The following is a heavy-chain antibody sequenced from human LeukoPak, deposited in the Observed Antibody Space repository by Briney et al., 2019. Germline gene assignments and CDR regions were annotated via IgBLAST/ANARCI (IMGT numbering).Heavy chain of an antibody. V-gene: IGHV1-69*05. CDR2: IIPIFGTA. Sequence: SVTVSCKASGGTFSSYAISWVRQAPGQGLEWMGGIIPIFGTANYAQKFQGRVTITTDESTSTAYMELSSLRSEDTAVYYCARTPTPYYYDSSGYYYFDYWGQGTLVTVSS. CDR1: GGTFSSYA. CDR3: ARTPTPYYYDSSGYYYFDY. J-gene: IGHJ4*02. D-gene: IGHD3-22*01.